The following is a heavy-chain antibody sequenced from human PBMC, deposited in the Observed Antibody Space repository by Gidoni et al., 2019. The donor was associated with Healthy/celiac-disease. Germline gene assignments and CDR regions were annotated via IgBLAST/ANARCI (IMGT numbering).Heavy chain of an antibody. CDR1: GFTFSRYE. D-gene: IGHD3-16*01. Sequence: EVQLVESGGGLVQPGGSLRLSCAASGFTFSRYEMNWVRQAPGKGLEWVSYISSSGSTIYYADSVKGRFTISRDNAKNSLYLQMNSLRAEDTAVYYCARFRAYDYVWGSPDYWGQGTLVTVSS. CDR2: ISSSGSTI. CDR3: ARFRAYDYVWGSPDY. J-gene: IGHJ4*02. V-gene: IGHV3-48*03.